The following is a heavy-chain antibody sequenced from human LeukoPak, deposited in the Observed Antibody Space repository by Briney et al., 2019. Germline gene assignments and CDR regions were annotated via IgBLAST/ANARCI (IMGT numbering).Heavy chain of an antibody. CDR1: EFSVSSNY. CDR3: ARGRFSGPDDY. D-gene: IGHD6-19*01. Sequence: GGSLRLSCAVSEFSVSSNYMNWVRQAPGKGLEWVSVIYSGGATYYADSVRGRFTISRDNSKNMVPLQMTSLGAEDTAVYYCARGRFSGPDDYWGQGTLVTVSS. CDR2: IYSGGAT. J-gene: IGHJ4*02. V-gene: IGHV3-53*01.